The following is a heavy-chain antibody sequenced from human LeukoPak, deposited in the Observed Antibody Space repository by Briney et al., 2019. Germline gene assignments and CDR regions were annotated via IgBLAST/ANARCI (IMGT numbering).Heavy chain of an antibody. Sequence: GGSLRLSCAASGFTFSSYGMHWVRQAPGKGLEWVAVIRYDGSNKYYADSVKGRFTISRDNSKNTLYLQMNSLRAEDTAVYYCARETPRSTPLSGMDVWGQGTTVTVSS. CDR2: IRYDGSNK. CDR1: GFTFSSYG. D-gene: IGHD5/OR15-5a*01. CDR3: ARETPRSTPLSGMDV. V-gene: IGHV3-33*08. J-gene: IGHJ6*02.